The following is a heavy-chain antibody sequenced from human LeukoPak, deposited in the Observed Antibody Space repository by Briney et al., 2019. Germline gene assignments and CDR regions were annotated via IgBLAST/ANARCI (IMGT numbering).Heavy chain of an antibody. J-gene: IGHJ5*02. V-gene: IGHV3-30*18. CDR2: ISYAGTNE. CDR3: AKDSGIAVAAGGWFDP. CDR1: GFTFSSYG. D-gene: IGHD6-19*01. Sequence: GRSLRLSCAASGFTFSSYGMHWVRQAPGKGLEWVAIISYAGTNEYYADSVKGRFTISRDNSKNMLYLQMNSLRVEDTAVYFCAKDSGIAVAAGGWFDPWGQGILVTVSS.